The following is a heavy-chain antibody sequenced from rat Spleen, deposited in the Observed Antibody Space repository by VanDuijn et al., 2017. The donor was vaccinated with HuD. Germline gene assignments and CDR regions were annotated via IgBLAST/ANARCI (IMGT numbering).Heavy chain of an antibody. CDR2: ISYDGSST. J-gene: IGHJ3*01. V-gene: IGHV5-22*01. Sequence: EVQLVESGGGLVQPGRSMKLSCAASGFTFSHYDMAWVRQAPKKGLEWVAFISYDGSSTYYRDSVKGRFTISRDNAENTLSLQMNSLRSEDTATYYCTREIIRGTKDWFADWGQGTLVTVSS. CDR3: TREIIRGTKDWFAD. D-gene: IGHD4-3*01. CDR1: GFTFSHYD.